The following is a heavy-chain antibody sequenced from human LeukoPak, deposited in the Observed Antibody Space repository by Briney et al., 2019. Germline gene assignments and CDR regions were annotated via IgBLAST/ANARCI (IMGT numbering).Heavy chain of an antibody. CDR3: ARDLSSLRRYSGSYYPVDY. V-gene: IGHV3-48*03. Sequence: GGSLRLSCAASGFTFSSYEMNWVRQAPGKGLEWVSYISSSGSTIYYADSVKGRFTISRDNAKNSLYLQMNSLRAEDTTVYYCARDLSSLRRYSGSYYPVDYWGQGTLVTVSS. J-gene: IGHJ4*02. CDR1: GFTFSSYE. CDR2: ISSSGSTI. D-gene: IGHD1-26*01.